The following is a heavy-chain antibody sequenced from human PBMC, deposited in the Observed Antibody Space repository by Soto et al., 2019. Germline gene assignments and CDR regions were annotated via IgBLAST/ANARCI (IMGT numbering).Heavy chain of an antibody. CDR3: TRDRVLSDY. J-gene: IGHJ4*02. CDR1: GFTFGDYA. CDR2: IRSKAYGGTT. V-gene: IGHV3-49*03. Sequence: PGGSLRLSCTASGFTFGDYAVTWFRQAPGKGLEWVSFIRSKAYGGTTEYAASVKGRFTISRDDSNSIAYLQMNSLKTEDTAVQYCTRDRVLSDYWGQGTLVTVSS. D-gene: IGHD2-15*01.